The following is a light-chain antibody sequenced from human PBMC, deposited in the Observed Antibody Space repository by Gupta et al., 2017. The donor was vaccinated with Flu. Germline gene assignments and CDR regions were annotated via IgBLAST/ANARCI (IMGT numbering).Light chain of an antibody. CDR3: QQSFTTPLK. CDR1: QTIGNN. Sequence: DIQVTQSPSSLSASLGDKVTITCRTSQTIGNNLNWYQQRPRSAPKLLIYYGSTLQNGVPSRFSANVSGTDFTLIISELQPGDFANYFCQQSFTTPLKFGQGTRLEIK. CDR2: YGS. J-gene: IGKJ5*01. V-gene: IGKV1-39*01.